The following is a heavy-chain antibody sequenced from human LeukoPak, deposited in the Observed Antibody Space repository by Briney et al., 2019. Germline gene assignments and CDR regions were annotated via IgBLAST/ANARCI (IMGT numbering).Heavy chain of an antibody. CDR1: GFTFSNAW. Sequence: GGSLRLSCAASGFTFSNAWMSWVRQAPGKGLEWVANIKQDGSEKYYVDSVKGRFTISRDNAKNSLYLQMNSLRAEDTAVYYCARDYTGGWNDYWGQGTLVTVSS. V-gene: IGHV3-7*01. J-gene: IGHJ4*02. D-gene: IGHD7-27*01. CDR3: ARDYTGGWNDY. CDR2: IKQDGSEK.